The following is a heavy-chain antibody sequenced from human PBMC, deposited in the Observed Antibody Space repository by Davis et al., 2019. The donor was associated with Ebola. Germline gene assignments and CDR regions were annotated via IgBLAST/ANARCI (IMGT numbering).Heavy chain of an antibody. V-gene: IGHV4-34*01. J-gene: IGHJ5*02. D-gene: IGHD6-25*01. CDR2: INHSGST. CDR3: ARVGQRDNWFDP. CDR1: GGSFSGYY. Sequence: GSLRLSCAVYGGSFSGYYWSWIRQPPGKGLEWIGEINHSGSTNYNPSLKSRVTISVDTSKNQFSLKLSSVTAADTAVYYCARVGQRDNWFDPWGQGTLVTVSS.